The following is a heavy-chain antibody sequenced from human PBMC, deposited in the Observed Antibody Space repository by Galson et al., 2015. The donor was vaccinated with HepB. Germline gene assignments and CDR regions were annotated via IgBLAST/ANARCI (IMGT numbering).Heavy chain of an antibody. CDR1: GGSISSSSYY. CDR3: ARSPKYSSGWYLIGWLDY. V-gene: IGHV4-39*01. J-gene: IGHJ4*02. Sequence: TLSLTCTVSGGSISSSSYYWGWIRQPPGKGLEWIGSFYYSGSTYYNPSLKSRVTISVDTSKNQFSLKPSSVTAADTAVYYCARSPKYSSGWYLIGWLDYWGQGTLVTVSS. D-gene: IGHD6-19*01. CDR2: FYYSGST.